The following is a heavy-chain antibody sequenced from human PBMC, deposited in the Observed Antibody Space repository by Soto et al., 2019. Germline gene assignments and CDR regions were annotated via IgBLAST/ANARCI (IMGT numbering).Heavy chain of an antibody. V-gene: IGHV3-7*01. CDR2: IQQDGSAK. Sequence: GGSLRLSCAASGLTISSYWMSWVRQAPGKGLGWVANIQQDGSAKYYADSVKGRFTISRDNAKNSLYLQMNSLRAEDTAVYYCARVSGGYYYYFDYWGQGTLVTVSS. D-gene: IGHD3-22*01. J-gene: IGHJ4*02. CDR3: ARVSGGYYYYFDY. CDR1: GLTISSYW.